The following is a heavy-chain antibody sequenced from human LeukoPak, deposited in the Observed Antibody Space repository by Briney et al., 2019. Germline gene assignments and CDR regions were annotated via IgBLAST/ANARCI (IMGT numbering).Heavy chain of an antibody. Sequence: PSETLSLTCTVSGGSISSYYWSWIRQPPGKGLEWIGYIYYSGSTNYNPSLKSRVTISVDTSKNQFSLKLSSVTAADTAVYYCARESRLPPYYYYGMDVWGKGTTVTVSS. J-gene: IGHJ6*04. D-gene: IGHD4-11*01. CDR1: GGSISSYY. CDR3: ARESRLPPYYYYGMDV. CDR2: IYYSGST. V-gene: IGHV4-59*01.